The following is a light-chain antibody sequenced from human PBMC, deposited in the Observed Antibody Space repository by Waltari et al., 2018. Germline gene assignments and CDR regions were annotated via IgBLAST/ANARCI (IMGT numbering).Light chain of an antibody. CDR3: QTWGTGIYWI. J-gene: IGLJ3*02. CDR2: LKSDGSN. Sequence: HQEQGPRYWVRLKSDGSNTGEDGRPDRFSGSSSWAGRYLTISSLQSDDEADYYCQTWGTGIYWIFGGGTKLTVL. V-gene: IGLV4-69*01.